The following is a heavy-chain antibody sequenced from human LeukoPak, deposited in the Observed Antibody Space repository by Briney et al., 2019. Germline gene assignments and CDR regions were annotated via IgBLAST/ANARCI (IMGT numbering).Heavy chain of an antibody. V-gene: IGHV3-30*02. D-gene: IGHD6-6*01. Sequence: GGSLRLSCAASGFSSSSYGMHWVRQAPGKGLEWVAFIRNDGSNKYYADSVKGRFTISRDNTKNTLYLQMNSLRAEDTAVYYCAKPGGASSIAYWGQGTLVTVSS. CDR3: AKPGGASSIAY. CDR1: GFSSSSYG. J-gene: IGHJ4*02. CDR2: IRNDGSNK.